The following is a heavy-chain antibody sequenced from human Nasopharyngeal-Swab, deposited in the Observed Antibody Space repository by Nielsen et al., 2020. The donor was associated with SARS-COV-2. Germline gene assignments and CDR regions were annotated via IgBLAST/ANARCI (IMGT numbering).Heavy chain of an antibody. CDR2: LYRGDST. CDR3: AREGGYYDSSGYYYYYYGMDV. J-gene: IGHJ6*02. D-gene: IGHD3-22*01. CDR1: DFTASNDF. V-gene: IGHV3-53*01. Sequence: GESLKISCAASDFTASNDFMSWVRQVPGKGLEWVSLLYRGDSTYYADSVKGRFTISRDNSRTTLYLQMNSLRAEDTAVYYCAREGGYYDSSGYYYYYYGMDVWGQGTTGTVSS.